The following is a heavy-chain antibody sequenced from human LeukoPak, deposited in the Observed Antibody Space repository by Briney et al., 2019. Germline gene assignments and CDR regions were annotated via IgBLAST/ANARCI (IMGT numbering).Heavy chain of an antibody. J-gene: IGHJ4*02. CDR1: GYSFTSYW. CDR3: ARLGLRYFAWLLPAGIDY. V-gene: IGHV5-51*01. D-gene: IGHD3-9*01. CDR2: IYPGDSDT. Sequence: GESLKISCKGSGYSFTSYWIGWVRQMPGKGLEWMGIIYPGDSDTRYSPSFQGQVTISADKSISTAYLQWSSLKASDTAMYYCARLGLRYFAWLLPAGIDYWGQGTLVTVSS.